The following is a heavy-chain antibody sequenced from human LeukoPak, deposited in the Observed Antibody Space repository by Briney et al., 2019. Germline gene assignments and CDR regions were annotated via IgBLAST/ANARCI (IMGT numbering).Heavy chain of an antibody. J-gene: IGHJ4*02. V-gene: IGHV3-33*01. CDR3: ARDGGDYPDY. Sequence: XXVRQAXXXXXEWVAVIWYDGSNKYYADSVKGRFTISRDNSKNTLYLQMNSLRAEDTAVYYCARDGGDYPDYWGQGTLVTVSS. CDR2: IWYDGSNK. D-gene: IGHD2-21*02.